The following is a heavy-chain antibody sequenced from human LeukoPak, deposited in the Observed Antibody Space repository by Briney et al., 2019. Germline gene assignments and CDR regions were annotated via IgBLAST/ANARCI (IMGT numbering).Heavy chain of an antibody. CDR3: ARVRGSGSYYIVGYFDY. CDR2: IYSGGHT. D-gene: IGHD3-10*01. Sequence: GGSLRLSCAAAGFTVSSNYISWVRQAPGKGLEWVSIIYSGGHTYYADSVKGRFTISRDNSKNTLYLQMNSLRAEDTAVYYCARVRGSGSYYIVGYFDYWGQGTLVTVSS. CDR1: GFTVSSNY. J-gene: IGHJ4*02. V-gene: IGHV3-53*01.